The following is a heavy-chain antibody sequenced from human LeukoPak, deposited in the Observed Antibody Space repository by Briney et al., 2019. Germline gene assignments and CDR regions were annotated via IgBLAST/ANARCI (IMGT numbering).Heavy chain of an antibody. CDR3: ARVRYYYDSSGYRDFDY. J-gene: IGHJ4*02. CDR1: GYSFTSYW. CDR2: IYPGDSDT. D-gene: IGHD3-22*01. V-gene: IGHV5-51*01. Sequence: NRGESLKISCKGSGYSFTSYWIGWARQMPGKGLEWMGIIYPGDSDTRYSPSFQGQVTISADKSISTAYLQWSSLKASDTAMYYCARVRYYYDSSGYRDFDYWGQGTLVTVSS.